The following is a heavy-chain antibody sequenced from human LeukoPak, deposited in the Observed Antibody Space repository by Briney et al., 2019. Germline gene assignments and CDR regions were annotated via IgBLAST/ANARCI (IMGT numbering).Heavy chain of an antibody. CDR2: IDGDGSGA. V-gene: IGHV3-74*01. D-gene: IGHD3-9*01. J-gene: IGHJ3*01. CDR1: GFIFSSYR. Sequence: RPGGSLRLSCAASGFIFSSYRLHWVRQAPGKGPVWVSHIDGDGSGADYADSVRGRFTISRDNAKKTLYLQMYSLRAEDTAVYYCATDLYVAYYDILIGSPNALDVWGQGTMVTVSS. CDR3: ATDLYVAYYDILIGSPNALDV.